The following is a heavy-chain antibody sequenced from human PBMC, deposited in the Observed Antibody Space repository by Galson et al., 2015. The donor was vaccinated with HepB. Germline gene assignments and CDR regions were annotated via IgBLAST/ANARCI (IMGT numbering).Heavy chain of an antibody. V-gene: IGHV6-1*01. D-gene: IGHD5-18*01. J-gene: IGHJ4*02. CDR2: TYYRSKWYN. Sequence: CAISGDSVSSNSAAWNWIRQSPSRGLEWLGRTYYRSKWYNDYAESVKSRININPDTSKNQFSLQLNSVTPEDTAVYYCARDSGPQDVDTAMVKFDYWGQGGLVTVSS. CDR1: GDSVSSNSAA. CDR3: ARDSGPQDVDTAMVKFDY.